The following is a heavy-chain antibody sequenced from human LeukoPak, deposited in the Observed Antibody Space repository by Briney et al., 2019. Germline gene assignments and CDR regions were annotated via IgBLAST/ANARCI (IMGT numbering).Heavy chain of an antibody. J-gene: IGHJ4*02. CDR1: GGSVSSVSYY. D-gene: IGHD3-9*01. Sequence: PSETLSLTCTVSGGSVSSVSYYWSWIRQPPGKGLEWIGYIYYSGSTNYNPSLKSRVTISVDTSKNRFSLKLSSVTAADTAVYYCARQTYYDILTGSPFDYWGQGTLVTVSS. CDR2: IYYSGST. V-gene: IGHV4-61*01. CDR3: ARQTYYDILTGSPFDY.